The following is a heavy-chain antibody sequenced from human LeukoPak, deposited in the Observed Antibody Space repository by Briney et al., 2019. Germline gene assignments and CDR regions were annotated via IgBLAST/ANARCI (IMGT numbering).Heavy chain of an antibody. V-gene: IGHV3-9*01. Sequence: HSGRSLRLSCAASGFTFGDYAIHWVRQGPGKGLEWVSGTSWNSGSIGYADSVKGRFTISRDNAKNSLYLQMNSLRAEDTALYYCAIALICGTINCQGDAFDIWGQGTMVTVSS. J-gene: IGHJ3*02. CDR2: TSWNSGSI. CDR1: GFTFGDYA. D-gene: IGHD3/OR15-3a*01. CDR3: AIALICGTINCQGDAFDI.